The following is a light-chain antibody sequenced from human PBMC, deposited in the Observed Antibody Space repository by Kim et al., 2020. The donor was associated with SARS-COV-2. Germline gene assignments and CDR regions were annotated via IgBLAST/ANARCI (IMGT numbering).Light chain of an antibody. CDR2: GNA. J-gene: IGLJ2*01. CDR1: SSSLGAGDY. V-gene: IGLV1-40*01. Sequence: VTCTGSSSSLGAGDYEYWYQQLPGAAPKLLFFGNANRPSAVPDRFSFSKSGSAASLSITVLQPEDEAYYYCQSYDNGLSGSAVFGGGTQLTVL. CDR3: QSYDNGLSGSAV.